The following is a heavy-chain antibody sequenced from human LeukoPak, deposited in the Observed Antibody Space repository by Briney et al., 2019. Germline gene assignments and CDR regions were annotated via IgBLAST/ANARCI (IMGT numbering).Heavy chain of an antibody. CDR1: GGSISDYY. J-gene: IGHJ4*02. CDR3: ASYDSSGSFDY. D-gene: IGHD3-22*01. CDR2: IYYSGST. Sequence: SETLSLTCTVSGGSISDYYWSWIRQPPGKGLECIGYIYYSGSTNYNPSLKSRVTISIGTSKNQFSLNLRSVTAADTAVYYCASYDSSGSFDYWGQGALVTVSS. V-gene: IGHV4-59*01.